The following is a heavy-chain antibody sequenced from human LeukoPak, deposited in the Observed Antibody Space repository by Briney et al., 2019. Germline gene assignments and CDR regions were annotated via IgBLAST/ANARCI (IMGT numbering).Heavy chain of an antibody. CDR3: GREIQAPGKTLEY. Sequence: GGSLRLSCAASGFSFSSYAISWVRQAPEKGLVWVSRINDDGTYTVYADSVKGRFTISRDNAKNTLYLQMNSLRGEDTAVYYCGREIQAPGKTLEYWGQGTLVTVSS. CDR1: GFSFSSYA. V-gene: IGHV3-74*01. J-gene: IGHJ4*02. CDR2: INDDGTYT.